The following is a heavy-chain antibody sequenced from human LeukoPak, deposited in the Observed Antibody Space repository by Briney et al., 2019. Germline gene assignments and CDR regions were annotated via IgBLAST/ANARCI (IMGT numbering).Heavy chain of an antibody. J-gene: IGHJ4*02. D-gene: IGHD5-18*01. V-gene: IGHV3-7*03. CDR1: GLTFSGFW. CDR3: AKGVLGAMVPFDY. Sequence: GGSLRLSCAASGLTFSGFWMSWVRQAPGKGLEWVANINEDGTEKHYVASVKGRFTISRDNAKSSLYLQMNSLRAEDTAVYYCAKGVLGAMVPFDYWGQGTLVTVSS. CDR2: INEDGTEK.